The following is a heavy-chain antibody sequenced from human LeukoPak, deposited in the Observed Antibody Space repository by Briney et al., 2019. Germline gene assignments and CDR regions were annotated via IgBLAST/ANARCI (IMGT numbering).Heavy chain of an antibody. J-gene: IGHJ3*02. Sequence: SETLSLTCKVSGGSISGYYWAWIRQPAGKGLEWIGRIYPSGSTNYNPSLKSRVTMSIDTSTNQFSLNLNSVTAADTAVYYCARDYIRKGNAFDIWGQGTMVTISS. CDR3: ARDYIRKGNAFDI. CDR2: IYPSGST. D-gene: IGHD4-11*01. CDR1: GGSISGYY. V-gene: IGHV4-4*07.